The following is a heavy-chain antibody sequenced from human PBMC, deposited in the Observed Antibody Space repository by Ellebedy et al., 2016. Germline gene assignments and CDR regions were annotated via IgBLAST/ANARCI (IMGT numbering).Heavy chain of an antibody. V-gene: IGHV3-9*01. J-gene: IGHJ4*02. CDR3: AKDLMIRGLITPDLDS. CDR2: ISWNSGNI. Sequence: SLKISCAASGFIFDTYAMHWVRQAPGKGLEWVAGISWNSGNIDYADSVKGRFTISRDNGKNSLFLQMNSLRPEDTALYYCAKDLMIRGLITPDLDSWGQGTLVTVSS. D-gene: IGHD3-10*01. CDR1: GFIFDTYA.